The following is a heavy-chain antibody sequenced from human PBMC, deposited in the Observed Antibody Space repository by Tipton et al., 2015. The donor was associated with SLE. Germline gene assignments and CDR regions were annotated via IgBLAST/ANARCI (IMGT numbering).Heavy chain of an antibody. Sequence: TLSLTCIVSGASISGYFWSWIRQPPGKGLEWIGYIYYSGSTNYNPSLKSRVTISVDTSENQFSLKLSSVTAADTAVYYCARGYQLPLGPYYYYYMDVWGKGTTVTVSS. V-gene: IGHV4-59*01. CDR2: IYYSGST. CDR1: GASISGYF. J-gene: IGHJ6*03. CDR3: ARGYQLPLGPYYYYYMDV. D-gene: IGHD2-2*01.